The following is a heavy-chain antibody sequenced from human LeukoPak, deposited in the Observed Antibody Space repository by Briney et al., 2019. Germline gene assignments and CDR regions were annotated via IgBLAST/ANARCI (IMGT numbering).Heavy chain of an antibody. Sequence: GGSLRLSCAASGFTFSTYSMNWVRQAPGKGLEWVSSIISNSRYIYYADSVKGRFTISRDNAKNSLFLQMNGLRAEDTAVYYCARSGYFYDSSGYYHDFYYFDYWGQGTLVTVSS. D-gene: IGHD3-22*01. CDR2: IISNSRYI. J-gene: IGHJ4*02. V-gene: IGHV3-21*01. CDR3: ARSGYFYDSSGYYHDFYYFDY. CDR1: GFTFSTYS.